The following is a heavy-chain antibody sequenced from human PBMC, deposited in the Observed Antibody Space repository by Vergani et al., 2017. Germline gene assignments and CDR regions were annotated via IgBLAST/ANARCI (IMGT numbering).Heavy chain of an antibody. Sequence: QVQLVQSGAEVKKPGASVKVSCKASGYTFTSYAMHWVRQAPGQRLEWMGWINAGNGNTKYSQKFQGRVTITRDTSASTAYMELSSLRSEDTAVYYCARVGDVWSGYPGPYYWGQGTLVTVSS. CDR1: GYTFTSYA. CDR3: ARVGDVWSGYPGPYY. J-gene: IGHJ4*02. V-gene: IGHV1-3*01. D-gene: IGHD3-3*01. CDR2: INAGNGNT.